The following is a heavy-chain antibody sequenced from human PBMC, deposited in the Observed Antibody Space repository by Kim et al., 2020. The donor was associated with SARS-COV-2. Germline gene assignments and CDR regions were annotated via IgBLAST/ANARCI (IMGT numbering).Heavy chain of an antibody. V-gene: IGHV1-69*04. CDR3: ARPGYSSGYYASTAFDI. CDR2: IIPILGIA. CDR1: GGTFSSYA. Sequence: SVKVSCKASGGTFSSYAISWVRQAPGQGLEWMGRIIPILGIANYAQKFQGRVTITADKSTSTAYMELSSLRSEDTAVYYCARPGYSSGYYASTAFDIWGQGTMVTVSS. D-gene: IGHD3-22*01. J-gene: IGHJ3*02.